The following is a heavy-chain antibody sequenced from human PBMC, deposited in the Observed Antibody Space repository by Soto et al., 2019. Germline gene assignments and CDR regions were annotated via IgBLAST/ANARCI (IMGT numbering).Heavy chain of an antibody. CDR3: ARTGGSYLSAEYFQH. CDR2: IYYSGST. CDR1: GGSISSGGYY. D-gene: IGHD1-26*01. J-gene: IGHJ1*01. V-gene: IGHV4-31*03. Sequence: QVQLQESGPGLVKPSQTLSLTCTVSGGSISSGGYYWSWIRQHPGKGLEWIGYIYYSGSTYYNPSLKSRVTISVDTSKNQLSLKLSSVTAADTAVYYCARTGGSYLSAEYFQHWGQGTLVTVSS.